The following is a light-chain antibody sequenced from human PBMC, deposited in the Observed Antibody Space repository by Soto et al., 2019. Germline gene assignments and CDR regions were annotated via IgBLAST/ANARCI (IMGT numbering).Light chain of an antibody. Sequence: EIVWQLSPFILSLSPGERATLSCRASQTVDNFLAWYQLKPGKAPRLLIYDATKRASGIPVRFTGSGSGTEFTLTISSLQSEDFAVYYCQQYNDWPFTFGPGT. CDR2: DAT. J-gene: IGKJ3*01. V-gene: IGKV3D-15*01. CDR1: QTVDNF. CDR3: QQYNDWPFT.